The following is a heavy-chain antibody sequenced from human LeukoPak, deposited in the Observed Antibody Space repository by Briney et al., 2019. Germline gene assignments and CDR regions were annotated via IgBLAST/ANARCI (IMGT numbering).Heavy chain of an antibody. J-gene: IGHJ4*02. CDR2: IYPGDSDT. Sequence: RRGESLKISCKGSGYSFSSYWIGWVRQMPGKGLEWMGIIYPGDSDTRYSPSFQGQVTISADKSISTAYLQWSSLKASDTAMYYCARHYCSGGSCYPYFDYWGQGTLVTVSS. CDR3: ARHYCSGGSCYPYFDY. V-gene: IGHV5-51*01. D-gene: IGHD2-15*01. CDR1: GYSFSSYW.